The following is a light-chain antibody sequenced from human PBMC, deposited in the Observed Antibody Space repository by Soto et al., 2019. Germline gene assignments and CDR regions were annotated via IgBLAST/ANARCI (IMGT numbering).Light chain of an antibody. CDR3: QQYNIWPPYT. CDR2: AAS. Sequence: VVMTQSPVTLSVSPGERATLSCRASESLSSNLAWYQQKPGQAPRLLIYAASTRATGIPARFSGTGSGTEFTLTISSLQSEDFAVYYCQQYNIWPPYTFGQGTKLENK. J-gene: IGKJ2*01. CDR1: ESLSSN. V-gene: IGKV3-15*01.